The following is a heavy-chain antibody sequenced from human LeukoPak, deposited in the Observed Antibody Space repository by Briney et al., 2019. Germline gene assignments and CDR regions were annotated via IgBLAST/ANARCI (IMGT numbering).Heavy chain of an antibody. V-gene: IGHV3-53*01. CDR1: GFTVSSNY. J-gene: IGHJ6*03. CDR2: IYSGDTT. Sequence: GGSLRLSCAASGFTVSSNYMSWVRQAPGKGLEWVSVIYSGDTTYYADSVKGRFTISRDNSKNTLYLQMNSLRAEDTAVYYCAGGGQALYYYYYMDVWGKGTTVTVSS. CDR3: AGGGQALYYYYYMDV. D-gene: IGHD3-16*01.